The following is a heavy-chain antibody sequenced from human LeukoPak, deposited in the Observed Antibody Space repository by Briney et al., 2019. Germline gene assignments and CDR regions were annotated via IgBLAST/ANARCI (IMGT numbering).Heavy chain of an antibody. J-gene: IGHJ1*01. Sequence: GESLKISCKDSPYYFINFWIGWVRQMPGKGLEWMGIIYPADSDTRYNPSLQGHVTISADRSASTAYLQWHSLKASDTAIYYCARGINDEYFQSWGQGTLVTVSS. CDR2: IYPADSDT. D-gene: IGHD2/OR15-2a*01. CDR3: ARGINDEYFQS. V-gene: IGHV5-51*01. CDR1: PYYFINFW.